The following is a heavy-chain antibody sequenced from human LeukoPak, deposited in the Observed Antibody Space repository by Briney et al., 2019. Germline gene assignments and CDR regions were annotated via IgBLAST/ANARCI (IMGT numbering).Heavy chain of an antibody. Sequence: GGSLRLSCAASGFTFSSYGMHWVRQAPGKGLEWVAVIWYDGSNKYYADSVKGRFTISRDNSKNTLYLQMNSLRAEDTAVYYCAKGRAVHYYDSSAFDIWGQGTMVTVSS. D-gene: IGHD3-22*01. CDR1: GFTFSSYG. CDR2: IWYDGSNK. J-gene: IGHJ3*02. V-gene: IGHV3-33*06. CDR3: AKGRAVHYYDSSAFDI.